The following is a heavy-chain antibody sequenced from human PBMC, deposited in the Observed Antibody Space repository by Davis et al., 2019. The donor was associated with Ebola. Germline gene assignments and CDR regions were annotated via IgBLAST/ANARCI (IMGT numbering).Heavy chain of an antibody. V-gene: IGHV3-23*01. CDR1: GFNFNIYA. D-gene: IGHD4-23*01. J-gene: IGHJ5*02. CDR3: ARDETTVVTGWFDP. Sequence: GESLKISCAASGFNFNIYAMSWVRQAPGKGLEWVSFIRGNGEKTYYADSVKGRFTISRDNSRNNLYLEMNILRAEDTAVYYCARDETTVVTGWFDPWGQGTLVTVSS. CDR2: IRGNGEKT.